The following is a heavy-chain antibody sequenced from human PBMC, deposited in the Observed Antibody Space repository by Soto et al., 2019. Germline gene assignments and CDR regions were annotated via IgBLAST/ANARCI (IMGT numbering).Heavy chain of an antibody. V-gene: IGHV4-4*02. CDR1: GAPITTTKW. D-gene: IGHD3-16*01. CDR2: LSRGDER. Sequence: QVQLQESGPGLVKPSETLSLTCTVSGAPITTTKWWAWVRLPPGKGLEWIGELSRGDERSSNPSLEGRFTMSLDKSTNHFSLKLTSVTAADPAIYYCATQTISYTWGVWGRGTSVTVSS. CDR3: ATQTISYTWGV. J-gene: IGHJ6*02.